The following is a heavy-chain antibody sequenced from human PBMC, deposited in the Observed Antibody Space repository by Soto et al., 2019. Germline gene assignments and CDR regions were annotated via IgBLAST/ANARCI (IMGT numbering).Heavy chain of an antibody. J-gene: IGHJ5*02. D-gene: IGHD6-13*01. CDR3: ARLGTPYYSSSWGNWFDP. CDR1: GGTFSSYA. CDR2: IIPIFGTA. V-gene: IGHV1-69*01. Sequence: QVQLVQSGAEVKKPGSSVKVSCKASGGTFSSYAISWVRQAPGQGLEWMAGIIPIFGTANYAQKFQGRVTITADESTSTAYMELSSLRSEDTAVYYCARLGTPYYSSSWGNWFDPWGQGTLVTVSS.